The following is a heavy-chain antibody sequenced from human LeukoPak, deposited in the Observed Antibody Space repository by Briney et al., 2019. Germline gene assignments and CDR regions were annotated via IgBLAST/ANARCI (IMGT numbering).Heavy chain of an antibody. Sequence: GGSLRLSCAASGFTFSSYSMNWVRQAPGKGLEWVSSISSSSSYIYYADSVKGRFTISRDNAKNSLYLQMNSLRAEDTAVYYCARDGEGIVEYYYYGMDVWGQGTTVTVSS. CDR1: GFTFSSYS. V-gene: IGHV3-21*01. CDR2: ISSSSSYI. D-gene: IGHD1-26*01. J-gene: IGHJ6*02. CDR3: ARDGEGIVEYYYYGMDV.